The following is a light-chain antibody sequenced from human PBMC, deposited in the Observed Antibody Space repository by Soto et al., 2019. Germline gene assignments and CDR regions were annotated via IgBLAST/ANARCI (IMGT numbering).Light chain of an antibody. J-gene: IGLJ2*01. Sequence: QSVLTQPPSVSAAPGQKVTISCSGSSFNIGNNYVSWYQQLPGTAPKLLIYDNNKGPSGIPDRFSGSKSGTSATLGITGLQTGDEADYYCGTWDSSLSAVVFGGGTKLTVL. CDR3: GTWDSSLSAVV. CDR1: SFNIGNNY. CDR2: DNN. V-gene: IGLV1-51*01.